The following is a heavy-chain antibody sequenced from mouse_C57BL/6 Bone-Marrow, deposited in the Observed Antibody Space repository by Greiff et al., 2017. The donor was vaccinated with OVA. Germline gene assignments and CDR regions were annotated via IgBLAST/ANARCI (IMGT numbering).Heavy chain of an antibody. Sequence: DVMLVESEGGLVQPGSSMKLSCTASGFTFSDYYMAWVRQVPEKGLEWVANINYDGSSTYYLDSLKSRFIISRDNAKNILYLQMSSLKSEDTATYYCARLRYYGMDYWGQGTSVTVSS. D-gene: IGHD1-1*01. CDR1: GFTFSDYY. CDR3: ARLRYYGMDY. CDR2: INYDGSST. J-gene: IGHJ4*01. V-gene: IGHV5-16*01.